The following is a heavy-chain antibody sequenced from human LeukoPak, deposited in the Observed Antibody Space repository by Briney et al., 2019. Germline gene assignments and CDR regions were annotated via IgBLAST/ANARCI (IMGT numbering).Heavy chain of an antibody. V-gene: IGHV3-9*01. CDR3: AKDTTAHIVVVPAALRLTGAMDV. CDR1: GFTFDDYA. CDR2: ISWNSGSI. D-gene: IGHD2-2*01. J-gene: IGHJ6*04. Sequence: PGRSLRLSCAASGFTFDDYAMHWVRQAPGKGLEWVSGISWNSGSIGYADSVKGRFTISRDNAKNSLYLQMNSLRAEDTALYYCAKDTTAHIVVVPAALRLTGAMDVWGKGTTVTVSS.